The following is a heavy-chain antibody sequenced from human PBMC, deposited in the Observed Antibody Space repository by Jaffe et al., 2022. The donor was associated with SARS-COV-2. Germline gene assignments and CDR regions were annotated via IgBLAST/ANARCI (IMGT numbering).Heavy chain of an antibody. J-gene: IGHJ5*02. CDR2: IYYSGST. CDR1: GGSISSYY. Sequence: QVQLQESGPGLVKPSETLSLTCTVSGGSISSYYWSWIRQPPGKGLEWIGYIYYSGSTNYNPSLKSRVTISVDTSKNQFSLKLSSVTAADTAVYYCASTARIAAARYLWFDPWGQGTLVTVSS. D-gene: IGHD6-13*01. CDR3: ASTARIAAARYLWFDP. V-gene: IGHV4-59*08.